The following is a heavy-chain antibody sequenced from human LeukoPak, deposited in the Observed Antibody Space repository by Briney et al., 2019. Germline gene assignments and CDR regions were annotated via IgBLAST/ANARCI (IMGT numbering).Heavy chain of an antibody. J-gene: IGHJ6*03. CDR1: GFTFSSYG. V-gene: IGHV3-30*18. D-gene: IGHD6-13*01. CDR3: AKGWVLSDYMDV. Sequence: GGSLRLSCAASGFTFSSYGMHWVRQAPGKGLEWVAVISYDGSNKYYADSVKGRFTISRDNSKNTLYLQMNSLRAEDTAVYYCAKGWVLSDYMDVWGKGTTVTISS. CDR2: ISYDGSNK.